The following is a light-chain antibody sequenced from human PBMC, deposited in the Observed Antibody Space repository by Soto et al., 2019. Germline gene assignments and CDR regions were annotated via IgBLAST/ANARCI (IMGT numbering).Light chain of an antibody. J-gene: IGKJ4*01. CDR1: QSFNNW. Sequence: DIQMTQSPSTLSASVGDRVAITCRASQSFNNWLAWYQQKPGKAPKLLIYKASTLESGVPSRFSGSGSGTEYTLTISSLQPDDFATYYCQQYTSYPLTFGGGTKVEIK. CDR3: QQYTSYPLT. V-gene: IGKV1-5*03. CDR2: KAS.